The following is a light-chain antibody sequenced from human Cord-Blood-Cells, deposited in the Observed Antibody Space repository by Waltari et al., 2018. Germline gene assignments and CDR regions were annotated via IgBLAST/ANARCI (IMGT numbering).Light chain of an antibody. Sequence: DIQMTQSPYSLSASVGDRVTITCRASQSISSYLNWYQQKPGKAPKLLIYAASSLQSGVPSRFSGSGSGTDFTLTISSLQPEDFATYYCQQSYSTSLYTFGQWTKLEIK. CDR1: QSISSY. CDR2: AAS. J-gene: IGKJ2*01. CDR3: QQSYSTSLYT. V-gene: IGKV1-39*01.